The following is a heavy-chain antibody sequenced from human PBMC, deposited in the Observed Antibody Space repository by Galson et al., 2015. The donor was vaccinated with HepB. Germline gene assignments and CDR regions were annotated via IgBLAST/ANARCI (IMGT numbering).Heavy chain of an antibody. D-gene: IGHD3-16*02. Sequence: GAEVKKPGSSVKVSCKASGYTFTGYYMHWVRQAPGQGLEWMGRINPNSGGTNYAQKFQGRVTMTRDTSISTAYMELSRLRSDDTAVYYCGRGAHYDYIWGSYRTHMDVWGKGTTVTVSS. CDR3: GRGAHYDYIWGSYRTHMDV. J-gene: IGHJ6*03. CDR1: GYTFTGYY. CDR2: INPNSGGT. V-gene: IGHV1-2*06.